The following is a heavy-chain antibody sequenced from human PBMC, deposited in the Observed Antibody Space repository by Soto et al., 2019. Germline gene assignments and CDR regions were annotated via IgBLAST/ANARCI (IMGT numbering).Heavy chain of an antibody. CDR3: ATSYGSGYRAFDY. J-gene: IGHJ4*02. D-gene: IGHD3-10*01. CDR2: VNPILSMS. CDR1: GVTFSFYS. V-gene: IGHV1-69*04. Sequence: QVQLVQSGAEVKRPGSSVKVSCKASGVTFSFYSINWVRQAPGLGLEWMGRVNPILSMSNYAQRFQGRVTMTADKAPSTAYMELSGLRSEDTAMYYFATSYGSGYRAFDYWGQGALVTVSS.